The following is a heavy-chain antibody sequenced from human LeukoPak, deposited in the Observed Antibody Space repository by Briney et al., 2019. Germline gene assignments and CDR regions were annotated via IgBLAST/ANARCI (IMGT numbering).Heavy chain of an antibody. CDR3: ARDREFDYYDSSGYDLFDY. V-gene: IGHV3-21*01. Sequence: PGGSLRLSCSPSGFTFSSYSMNWVRQAPGKGLEWVSSISSSSSYIYYADSVKGRFTISRDNAKNSLYLQMISLSAEDTAVYYCARDREFDYYDSSGYDLFDYWGQGTLVTVSS. CDR2: ISSSSSYI. CDR1: GFTFSSYS. D-gene: IGHD3-22*01. J-gene: IGHJ4*02.